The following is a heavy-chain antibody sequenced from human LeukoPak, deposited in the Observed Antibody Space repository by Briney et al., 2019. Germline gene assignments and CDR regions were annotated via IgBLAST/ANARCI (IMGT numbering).Heavy chain of an antibody. D-gene: IGHD3-22*01. V-gene: IGHV1-18*01. CDR2: ISAYNGNT. CDR3: ARDRAYYYDSSGYYYFDY. Sequence: GASVKVSCKASGYTFTSYGISRVRQAPGQGLEWMGWISAYNGNTNYAQKLQGRVTMTTDTSTSTAYMELRSLRSDDTAVYYCARDRAYYYDSSGYYYFDYWGQGTLVTVSS. J-gene: IGHJ4*02. CDR1: GYTFTSYG.